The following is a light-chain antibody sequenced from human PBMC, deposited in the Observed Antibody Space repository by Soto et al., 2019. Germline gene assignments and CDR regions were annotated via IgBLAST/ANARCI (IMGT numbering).Light chain of an antibody. CDR1: QGISSY. V-gene: IGKV1-9*01. J-gene: IGKJ5*01. CDR2: AAS. CDR3: QKLNSYPIN. Sequence: IQLTHSPSSLSASVVYIVTITFRASQGISSYLAWYQQKPGKAPKLLIYAASTLQSGVPSRFSGSGSGTDFTLTISSLQPEDFATYYCQKLNSYPINFGQGTRLEIK.